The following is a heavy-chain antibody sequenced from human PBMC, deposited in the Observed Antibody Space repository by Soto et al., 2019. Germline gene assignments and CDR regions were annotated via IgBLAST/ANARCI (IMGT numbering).Heavy chain of an antibody. CDR3: ARDLRDIVVVPAARMRFDP. CDR1: GGTFSSYA. J-gene: IGHJ5*02. V-gene: IGHV1-69*13. D-gene: IGHD2-2*01. Sequence: ASVKVSCKASGGTFSSYAISWVRQAPGQGLEWMGGIIPIFGTANYAQKFQGRVTITADESTSTAYMELSSLRSEDTAVYYCARDLRDIVVVPAARMRFDPWGQGTLVTVSS. CDR2: IIPIFGTA.